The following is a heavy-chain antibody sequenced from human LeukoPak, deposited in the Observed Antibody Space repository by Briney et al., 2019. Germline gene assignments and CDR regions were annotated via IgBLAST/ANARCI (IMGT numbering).Heavy chain of an antibody. CDR2: INPNSGGT. Sequence: GASVKVSCKASGYTFTGYYMHWVRQAPGQGLEWMGWINPNSGGTNYAQKFQGRVTMTRDTSISTAYMELSRLRSDDTAVYYCARDCGLEGGHGDYWGQGTLVTVSS. D-gene: IGHD5-12*01. CDR3: ARDCGLEGGHGDY. J-gene: IGHJ4*02. V-gene: IGHV1-2*02. CDR1: GYTFTGYY.